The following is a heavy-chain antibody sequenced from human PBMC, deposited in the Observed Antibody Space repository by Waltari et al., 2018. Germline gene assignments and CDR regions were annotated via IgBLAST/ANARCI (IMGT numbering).Heavy chain of an antibody. J-gene: IGHJ6*02. CDR1: GYTFSDYA. Sequence: QVQLVQSGSELKKPGAPVEVSCSAYGYTFSDYALNWVRQAPGQGPEWVGWINTNTGNPTYAQDFTGRFVFSLDASVSTAYLLITGLKADDTAVYYCARLRASLTGFGPYGLDVWGQGTKVTVSS. CDR2: INTNTGNP. D-gene: IGHD3-9*01. V-gene: IGHV7-4-1*02. CDR3: ARLRASLTGFGPYGLDV.